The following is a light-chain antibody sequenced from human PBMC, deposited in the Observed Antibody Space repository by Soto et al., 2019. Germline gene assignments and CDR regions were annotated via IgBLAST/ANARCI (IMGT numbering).Light chain of an antibody. CDR1: QNVLYSSNNKNY. CDR3: QQYYNTPYT. V-gene: IGKV4-1*01. Sequence: DIVMTQSPDSLAVSLGERATINCKSSQNVLYSSNNKNYLTWYQQKPGQPPKLLIYWASTRESGVPDRFSGSGSGTDFTLTISSLQAEYVAVYYCQQYYNTPYTFGQGTKLEIK. CDR2: WAS. J-gene: IGKJ2*01.